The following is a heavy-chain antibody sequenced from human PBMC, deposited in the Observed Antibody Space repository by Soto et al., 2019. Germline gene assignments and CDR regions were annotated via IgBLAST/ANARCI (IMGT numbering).Heavy chain of an antibody. J-gene: IGHJ3*02. CDR3: ARRGQDCSGGSCYYGAFDI. CDR1: GGSISSYY. CDR2: IYYSGST. V-gene: IGHV4-59*08. Sequence: QVQLQESGPGLVKPSETLSLTCTVSGGSISSYYWSWIRQPPGKGLEWIGYIYYSGSTNYNPSLKSGVTISVDTSKNQFSLKLSSVTAADTAVYYCARRGQDCSGGSCYYGAFDIWGQGTMVTVSS. D-gene: IGHD2-15*01.